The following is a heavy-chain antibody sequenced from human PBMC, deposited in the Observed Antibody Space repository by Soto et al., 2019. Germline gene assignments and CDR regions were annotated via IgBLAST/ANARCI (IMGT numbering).Heavy chain of an antibody. J-gene: IGHJ6*02. CDR3: ARASSYCSSTSCSPQGYYYYGMDV. Sequence: QVQLQQWGAGLLKPSETLSLTCAVYGGSFSGYYWSWIRQPPGKGLEWIGEINHSGSTNYNPSLKRRVTLSVDTSKNQFSLKLSSVTAADTAVYYCARASSYCSSTSCSPQGYYYYGMDVWGQGTTVTVSS. V-gene: IGHV4-34*01. D-gene: IGHD2-2*01. CDR1: GGSFSGYY. CDR2: INHSGST.